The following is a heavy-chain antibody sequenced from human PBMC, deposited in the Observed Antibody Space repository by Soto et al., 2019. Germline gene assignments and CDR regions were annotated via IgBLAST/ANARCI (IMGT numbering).Heavy chain of an antibody. CDR3: AKDYGGWPHDAFDI. CDR2: ISWNSGSI. CDR1: GFTFDDYA. Sequence: GGSLRLSCAASGFTFDDYAMHWVRQAPGKGLEWVSGISWNSGSIGYADSVKGRFTISRDNAKNSLYLQMNSLRAEDTALYYCAKDYGGWPHDAFDIWGQGTMVTVSS. V-gene: IGHV3-9*01. D-gene: IGHD6-19*01. J-gene: IGHJ3*02.